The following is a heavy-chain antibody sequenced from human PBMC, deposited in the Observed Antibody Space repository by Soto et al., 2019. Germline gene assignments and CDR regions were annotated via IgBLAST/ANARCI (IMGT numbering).Heavy chain of an antibody. D-gene: IGHD3-22*01. J-gene: IGHJ4*02. CDR1: GVSISSGGYY. V-gene: IGHV4-31*03. CDR2: VYYDGRT. Sequence: QVQLQESGPGLVKPSQTLSLTCTVSGVSISSGGYYWSWIRQHPRKGMEWIGYVYYDGRTYYNPSLESRVTMSVDTSESQFSLRWRSMTAADTAVYFCARVNPMFDSSGLDVDYWGQGVLVTVSS. CDR3: ARVNPMFDSSGLDVDY.